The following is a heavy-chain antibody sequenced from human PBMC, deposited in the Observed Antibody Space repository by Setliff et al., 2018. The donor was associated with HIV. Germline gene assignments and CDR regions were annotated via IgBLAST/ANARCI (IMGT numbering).Heavy chain of an antibody. CDR1: GGSISSGNYY. D-gene: IGHD2-15*01. J-gene: IGHJ5*02. CDR3: VRHHDSDFSGDPDWFDP. Sequence: PSETLSLTCTVSGGSISSGNYYWNWIRQHPGKGLEWIGSIYHSGATYFTPSLKSRVTLSVDTSKNQFFLRLTSVSAADTAVYYCVRHHDSDFSGDPDWFDPWGQGILVTVSS. CDR2: IYHSGAT. V-gene: IGHV4-39*01.